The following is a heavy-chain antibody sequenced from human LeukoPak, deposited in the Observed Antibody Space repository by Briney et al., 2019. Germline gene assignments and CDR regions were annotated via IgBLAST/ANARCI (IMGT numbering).Heavy chain of an antibody. V-gene: IGHV4-59*01. D-gene: IGHD3-22*01. J-gene: IGHJ4*02. CDR1: GGSISSYY. CDR3: ARVFRYYYDSSGYLEPVFYFDY. Sequence: PSETLSLTCTVSGGSISSYYWSWIRQPPGKELEWIGYIYYSGSTNYNPSLKSRVTISVDTSKNQFSLKLSSVTAADTAVYYCARVFRYYYDSSGYLEPVFYFDYWGQGALVTVSS. CDR2: IYYSGST.